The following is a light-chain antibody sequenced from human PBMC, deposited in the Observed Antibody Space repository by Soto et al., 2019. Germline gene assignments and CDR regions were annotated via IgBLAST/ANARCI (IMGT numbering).Light chain of an antibody. V-gene: IGKV1-5*01. J-gene: IGKJ1*01. CDR1: QSISSW. CDR2: DAS. CDR3: QQYNRLWT. Sequence: DIQMTQAPSSLAASVGDRVTITCRASQSISSWLAWYQQKPGKAPNLLIYDASILETGVPSRFSGSGSGTEFTLTISNVQPDDFATYYCQQYNRLWTFGQGTKVDNK.